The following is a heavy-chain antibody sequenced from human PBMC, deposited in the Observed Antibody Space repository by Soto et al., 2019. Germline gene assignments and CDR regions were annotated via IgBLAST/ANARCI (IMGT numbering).Heavy chain of an antibody. CDR1: GYTFTSYA. D-gene: IGHD3-16*02. CDR3: ARDDYVWGSYRYGAFDI. CDR2: INAGNGNT. J-gene: IGHJ3*02. Sequence: QVQLVQSGAEVKKPGASVKVSCKASGYTFTSYAMHWVRQAPGQRLEWMGWINAGNGNTKYSQKFQGRVTITRDTSXSXXYMELSSLRSEDTAVYYCARDDYVWGSYRYGAFDIWGQGTMVTVSS. V-gene: IGHV1-3*01.